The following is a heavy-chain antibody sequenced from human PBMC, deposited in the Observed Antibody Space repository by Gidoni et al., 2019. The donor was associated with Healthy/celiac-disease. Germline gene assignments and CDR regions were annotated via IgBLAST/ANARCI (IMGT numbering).Heavy chain of an antibody. J-gene: IGHJ5*02. CDR2: FDPEDGET. CDR3: ATDGGYDFWSGYSKYNWFDP. D-gene: IGHD3-3*01. V-gene: IGHV1-24*01. Sequence: QVQLVQSGAEVKKPGASVKVSCKVSGYTRTELSMHWVRQAPGKGLEWMGGFDPEDGETIYAQKFQGRVTMTEDTSTDTAYMELSSLRSEDTAVYYCATDGGYDFWSGYSKYNWFDPWGQGTLVTVSS. CDR1: GYTRTELS.